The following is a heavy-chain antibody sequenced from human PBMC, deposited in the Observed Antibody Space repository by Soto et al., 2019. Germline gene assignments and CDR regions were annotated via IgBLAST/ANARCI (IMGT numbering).Heavy chain of an antibody. CDR1: GGSISSYY. Sequence: LALTCTGSGGSISSYYWSWIRQPPGKGLEWIGYIYYSGSTNYNPSLKSRVTISVDTSKNQFSLKLSSVTAADTAVYYCARLPKTYYIDYWGQGTLVTVSS. J-gene: IGHJ4*02. V-gene: IGHV4-59*08. CDR3: ARLPKTYYIDY. CDR2: IYYSGST.